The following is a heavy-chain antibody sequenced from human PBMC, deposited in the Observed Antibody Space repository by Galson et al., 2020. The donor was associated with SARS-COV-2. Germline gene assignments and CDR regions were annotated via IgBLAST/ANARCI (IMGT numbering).Heavy chain of an antibody. CDR1: GGSISSSSYY. J-gene: IGHJ3*02. D-gene: IGHD2-8*01. Sequence: SETLSLTCTVSGGSISSSSYYWGWIRQPPGKGLEWIGSIYYSGSTYYNPSLKSRVTISVDTSKNQFSLKLSSVTAADTAVYYCARTIEVEDIVLMVYAGFDIWGQGTMVTVSS. V-gene: IGHV4-39*01. CDR3: ARTIEVEDIVLMVYAGFDI. CDR2: IYYSGST.